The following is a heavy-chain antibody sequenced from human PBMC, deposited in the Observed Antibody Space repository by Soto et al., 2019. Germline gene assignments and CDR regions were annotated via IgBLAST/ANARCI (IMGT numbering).Heavy chain of an antibody. J-gene: IGHJ4*02. Sequence: GGSLRLSCAASGFTFSDYYMSWFRQAPGKGLEWVSYISGSGSITHDADTVKGRFTISRDNAKNSLYLQMNSLRAEDTAIYYCARVGSTLAAGTPDYWGQGTLVTVSS. CDR3: ARVGSTLAAGTPDY. CDR1: GFTFSDYY. CDR2: ISGSGSIT. D-gene: IGHD6-13*01. V-gene: IGHV3-11*01.